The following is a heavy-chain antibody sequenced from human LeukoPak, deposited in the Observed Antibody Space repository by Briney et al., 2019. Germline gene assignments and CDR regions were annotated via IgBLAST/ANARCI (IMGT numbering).Heavy chain of an antibody. CDR2: INPNSGGT. CDR3: ARGDILTGYRSLAPNYYYYYGMDV. D-gene: IGHD3-9*01. V-gene: IGHV1-2*02. CDR1: GYTFTGYY. J-gene: IGHJ6*02. Sequence: GASVKVSCKASGYTFTGYYVHWVRQAPGQGLEWMGWINPNSGGTNYAQKFQGRVTMTRDTSISTAYMELSRLRSDDTAVYYCARGDILTGYRSLAPNYYYYYGMDVWGQGTTVTVSS.